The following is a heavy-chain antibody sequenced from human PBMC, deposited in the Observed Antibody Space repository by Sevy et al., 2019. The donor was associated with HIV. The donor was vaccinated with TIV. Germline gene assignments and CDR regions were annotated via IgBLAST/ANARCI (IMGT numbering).Heavy chain of an antibody. J-gene: IGHJ6*02. CDR3: ARDRYYDASGYYYYYYGLDA. CDR2: IYSGGST. CDR1: EFSVTDNY. Sequence: GGSLRLSCAASEFSVTDNYMSWVRQAPGKGLEWVSTIYSGGSTFYADSVKGRFTISRDNSKNTLYLHMNSLRAEDTAVYYCARDRYYDASGYYYYYYGLDAWAQGTTVTVSS. D-gene: IGHD3-22*01. V-gene: IGHV3-66*01.